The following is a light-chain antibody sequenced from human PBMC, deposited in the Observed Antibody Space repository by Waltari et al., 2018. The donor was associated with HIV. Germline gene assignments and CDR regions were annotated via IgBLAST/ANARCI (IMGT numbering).Light chain of an antibody. J-gene: IGLJ1*01. CDR2: EDT. Sequence: SYELTQPPSVSVSPGQTARITCSGDALAKKYAYWYQQKSGQAPVLVIYEDTKRPSGIPDRFSGSSSGAMATWTISGAQLEDEGDYYCYSTDSSGYLFVFGTGTKVTVL. CDR3: YSTDSSGYLFV. CDR1: ALAKKY. V-gene: IGLV3-10*01.